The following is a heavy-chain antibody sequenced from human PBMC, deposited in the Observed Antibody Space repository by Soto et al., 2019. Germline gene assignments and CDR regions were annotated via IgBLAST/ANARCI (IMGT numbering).Heavy chain of an antibody. D-gene: IGHD3-22*01. CDR2: IYYSGST. CDR1: GGSISSYC. Sequence: SVTLSLTYTVSGGSISSYCWRCIQQQPGKGLEWIGYIYYSGSTNYHPSLKSRVTISVDTSENQFSLKLSSVTAADTAFYYCAGGGWIVVGTGRLMGVWGKGTTVTVSS. V-gene: IGHV4-59*08. CDR3: AGGGWIVVGTGRLMGV. J-gene: IGHJ6*03.